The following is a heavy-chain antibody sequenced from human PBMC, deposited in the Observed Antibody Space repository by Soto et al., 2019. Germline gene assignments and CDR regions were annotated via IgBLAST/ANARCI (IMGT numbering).Heavy chain of an antibody. CDR1: GGSISSGGYS. D-gene: IGHD1-1*01. Sequence: SETLSLTCTVSGGSISSGGYSWSWIRQPPGKGLEWIGYIYYSGSTNYNPSLKSRVTISVDTSKNQFSLKLSSVTAADTAVYYCARRYGYIFDYWGQGTLVTVSS. J-gene: IGHJ4*02. V-gene: IGHV4-61*08. CDR3: ARRYGYIFDY. CDR2: IYYSGST.